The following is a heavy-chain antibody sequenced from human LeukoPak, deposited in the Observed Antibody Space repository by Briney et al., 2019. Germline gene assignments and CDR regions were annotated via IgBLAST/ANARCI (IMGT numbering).Heavy chain of an antibody. D-gene: IGHD5-24*01. CDR2: ISGSGGST. Sequence: GGSLRLSCAASGFTFSDHYMDWVRQAPGKGLEWVSAISGSGGSTYYADSVKGRFTISRDNSKNTLYLRMNSLRAEDTAVYYCAMATYAPSAFDIWGQGTMVTVSS. CDR3: AMATYAPSAFDI. CDR1: GFTFSDHY. J-gene: IGHJ3*02. V-gene: IGHV3-23*01.